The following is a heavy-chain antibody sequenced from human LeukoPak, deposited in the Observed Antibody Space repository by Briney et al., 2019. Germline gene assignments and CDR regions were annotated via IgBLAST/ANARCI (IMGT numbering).Heavy chain of an antibody. Sequence: SETLSLTCTVSGGSISSYYWSWIRQPPGKGLEWIGYIYYSGYTNYNPSLKSRVTISVDTSKNQFSLKLSSVTAADTAVYYCARGTYYYDSSGYLGGYYFDYWGQGTLVTVSS. CDR3: ARGTYYYDSSGYLGGYYFDY. V-gene: IGHV4-59*01. J-gene: IGHJ4*02. CDR2: IYYSGYT. D-gene: IGHD3-22*01. CDR1: GGSISSYY.